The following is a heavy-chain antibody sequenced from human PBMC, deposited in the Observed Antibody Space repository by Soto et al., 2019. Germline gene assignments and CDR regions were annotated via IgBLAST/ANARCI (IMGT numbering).Heavy chain of an antibody. CDR1: GGSINNYY. CDR2: ISHSGST. V-gene: IGHV4-59*08. Sequence: SETLSLTCTVTGGSINNYYWCWLRQPPGQGLEWIGTISHSGSTCYNPSLKSRVTIFADTSKNQFSLKLTSVAAADTAVYYCVRLIGNSWLDSWGQGTPVTVS. J-gene: IGHJ5*01. CDR3: VRLIGNSWLDS.